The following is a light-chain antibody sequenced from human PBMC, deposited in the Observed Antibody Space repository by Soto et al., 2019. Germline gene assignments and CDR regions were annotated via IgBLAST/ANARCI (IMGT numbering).Light chain of an antibody. CDR3: QHYGSSLPIT. V-gene: IGKV3-20*01. CDR2: GAS. Sequence: EIVLTQSPGTLSLSPGKRATLSCRASQTINSAYLAWYQQRPGQAPRLLIYGASSRATGIPDRFSGRGSGTDFALTISRRAPEDFAVYYCQHYGSSLPITFGPGTKVDIK. CDR1: QTINSAY. J-gene: IGKJ3*01.